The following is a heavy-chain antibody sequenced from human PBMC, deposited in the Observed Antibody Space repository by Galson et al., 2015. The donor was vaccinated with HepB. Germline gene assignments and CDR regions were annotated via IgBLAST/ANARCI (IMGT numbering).Heavy chain of an antibody. Sequence: SLRLSCAASGFTFRTYWMSWVRQAPGKGLQWVANIQQDGSEKYYVDSVKGRFTISRDNAKNSLYLQMNSLRAEDTAVYYCARCHYYHVDAFDIWGKGTMVTVSS. D-gene: IGHD3-22*01. J-gene: IGHJ3*02. CDR1: GFTFRTYW. V-gene: IGHV3-7*03. CDR3: ARCHYYHVDAFDI. CDR2: IQQDGSEK.